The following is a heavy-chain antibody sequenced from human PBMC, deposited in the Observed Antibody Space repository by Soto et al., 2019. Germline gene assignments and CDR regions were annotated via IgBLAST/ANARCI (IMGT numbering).Heavy chain of an antibody. V-gene: IGHV3-23*01. CDR1: GFTFSSYA. J-gene: IGHJ4*02. CDR2: ISGSGGST. Sequence: GGSLRLSCAASGFTFSSYAMSWVRQAPGKGLEWVSAISGSGGSTYYAGSVKGRFTISRDNSKNTLYLQMNSLRAEDTAVYYCAKDMAPSYYYDSSGYSTFFDYWGQGTLVTVSS. D-gene: IGHD3-22*01. CDR3: AKDMAPSYYYDSSGYSTFFDY.